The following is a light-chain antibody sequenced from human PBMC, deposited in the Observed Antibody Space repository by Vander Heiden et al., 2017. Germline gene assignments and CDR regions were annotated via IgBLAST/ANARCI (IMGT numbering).Light chain of an antibody. V-gene: IGLV2-14*01. CDR1: SSDVGGYNY. CDR2: EVS. Sequence: SALTQPASVSGSPGQSITISCNGTSSDVGGYNYVSWYQQHPGKAPELMIYEVSNRPSGVSNRFSGSKSGNTASLTISGLQAEDEADYYCSSYTSSPYVFGTGTKVTVL. J-gene: IGLJ1*01. CDR3: SSYTSSPYV.